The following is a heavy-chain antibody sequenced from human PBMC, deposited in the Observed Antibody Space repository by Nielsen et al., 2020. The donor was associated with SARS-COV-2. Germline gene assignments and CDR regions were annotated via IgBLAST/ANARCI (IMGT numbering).Heavy chain of an antibody. D-gene: IGHD6-19*01. CDR3: AAKYGGEWLAVFDY. Sequence: GGSLRLSCEVSGFPFSAFAMHWVRQAPGKGLEWMAAISFDGREEQYADSVKGRFTISRDNSKNTLYLQMNSLEIEDTAVYYCAAKYGGEWLAVFDYWGQGTQVTVSS. CDR1: GFPFSAFA. J-gene: IGHJ4*01. CDR2: ISFDGREE. V-gene: IGHV3-30*03.